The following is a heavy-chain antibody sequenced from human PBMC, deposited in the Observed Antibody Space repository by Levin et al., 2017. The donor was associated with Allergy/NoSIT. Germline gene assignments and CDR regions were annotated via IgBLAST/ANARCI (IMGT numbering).Heavy chain of an antibody. Sequence: ASVKVSCKASGYTFTSYGISWVRQAPGQGLEWMGWISAYNGNTNYAQKLQGRVTMTTDTSTSTAYMELRSLRSDDTAVYYCARDHGYYGSGSHNPWGQGTLVTVSS. V-gene: IGHV1-18*01. CDR2: ISAYNGNT. D-gene: IGHD3-10*01. CDR3: ARDHGYYGSGSHNP. CDR1: GYTFTSYG. J-gene: IGHJ5*02.